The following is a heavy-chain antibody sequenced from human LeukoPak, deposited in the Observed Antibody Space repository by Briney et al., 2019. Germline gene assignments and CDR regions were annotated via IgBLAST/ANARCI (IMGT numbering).Heavy chain of an antibody. J-gene: IGHJ5*02. V-gene: IGHV3-21*04. CDR1: GFAFSTYT. CDR3: AKGEGQQLPYTWFDP. CDR2: ITSSGSDM. D-gene: IGHD4-11*01. Sequence: PGGSLRLSCAASGFAFSTYTMNWVRQPPGKGLEWVSSITSSGSDMYYVDSVKGRFTISRDNAKNSLYLQMNSLRAEDTAFYYCAKGEGQQLPYTWFDPWGQGTLVTVSS.